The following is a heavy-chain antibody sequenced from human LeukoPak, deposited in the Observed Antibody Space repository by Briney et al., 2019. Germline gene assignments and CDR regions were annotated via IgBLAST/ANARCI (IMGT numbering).Heavy chain of an antibody. Sequence: GGSLRLSCAASGFAFSSYWMSWVRQAPGKGLEWVANIKQDGSEKYYVDSVKGRFTISRDNAKNSLYLQMNSLRAEDTAVYYCARLRMVRGAPINWFDPWGQGTLVTVSS. CDR3: ARLRMVRGAPINWFDP. D-gene: IGHD3-10*01. V-gene: IGHV3-7*01. J-gene: IGHJ5*02. CDR2: IKQDGSEK. CDR1: GFAFSSYW.